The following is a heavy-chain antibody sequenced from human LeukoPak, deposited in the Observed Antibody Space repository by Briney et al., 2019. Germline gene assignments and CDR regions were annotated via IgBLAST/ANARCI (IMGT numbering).Heavy chain of an antibody. V-gene: IGHV3-21*01. CDR1: GFTFSSYT. CDR2: ISSSSSYI. CDR3: ARFFPSLFSDY. Sequence: PGGSLRLSCAASGFTFSSYTMTWVRQAPGKGLEWVSSISSSSSYIYYADSVKGRFTISRDNAKNSLYLQMNSLRAEDTAVYYCARFFPSLFSDYWGQGTLVTVSS. D-gene: IGHD3-16*02. J-gene: IGHJ4*02.